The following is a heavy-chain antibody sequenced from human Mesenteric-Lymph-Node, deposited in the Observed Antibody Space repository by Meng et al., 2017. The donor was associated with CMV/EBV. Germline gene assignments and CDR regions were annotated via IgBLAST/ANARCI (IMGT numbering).Heavy chain of an antibody. D-gene: IGHD3-22*01. CDR3: VGGQSYNYDSSGHLLGY. J-gene: IGHJ4*02. CDR1: GFTFDIHW. Sequence: GGSLRLSCEVSGFTFDIHWMSWVRQAPGKGLEWVANINTDGSEQNYVDSVKGRFTISRDNARNSLYLQMKNLKVEDTAMYHCVGGQSYNYDSSGHLLGYWGQGTLVTVSS. V-gene: IGHV3-7*01. CDR2: INTDGSEQ.